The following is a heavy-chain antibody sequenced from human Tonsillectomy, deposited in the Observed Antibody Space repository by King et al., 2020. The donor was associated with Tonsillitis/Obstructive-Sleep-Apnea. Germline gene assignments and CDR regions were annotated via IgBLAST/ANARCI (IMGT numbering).Heavy chain of an antibody. CDR2: ISYDGSNK. CDR3: AIDPSWGYGSGSFWFDP. J-gene: IGHJ5*02. Sequence: VQLVESGGGVVQPGRSLRLSCAASGFTFSSYGMHWVRQAPGKGLEWVAVISYDGSNKYYADSVKGRFTISRDNSKNTLYLQMNSLRAEDTAVYYCAIDPSWGYGSGSFWFDPWGQGTLVTVSS. D-gene: IGHD3-10*01. V-gene: IGHV3-30*03. CDR1: GFTFSSYG.